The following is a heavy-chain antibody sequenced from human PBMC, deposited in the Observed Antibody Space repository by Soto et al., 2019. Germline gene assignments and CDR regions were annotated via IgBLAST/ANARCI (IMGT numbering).Heavy chain of an antibody. CDR1: GGSISSGDYS. CDR2: ISGSGANT. CDR3: AKEHGGGTSTITSYFDY. V-gene: IGHV3-23*01. J-gene: IGHJ4*02. D-gene: IGHD5-12*01. Sequence: ETLCLTCAVSGGSISSGDYSWNWIRQPPGKGLEWVSGISGSGANTHYADSVKGRFTISRDNSKNTLSLQMNSLSPDDTAVYFCAKEHGGGTSTITSYFDYWGRGTLVTVSS.